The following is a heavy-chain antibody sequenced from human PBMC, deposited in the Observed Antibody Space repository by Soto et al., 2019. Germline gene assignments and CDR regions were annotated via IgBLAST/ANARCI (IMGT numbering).Heavy chain of an antibody. V-gene: IGHV1-18*01. CDR2: ISAYNGNT. CDR3: ARNYFDSSGYYAPDY. J-gene: IGHJ4*02. CDR1: GYTFTSYG. D-gene: IGHD3-22*01. Sequence: WASVKVSCKASGYTFTSYGITWVRQAPGQGLEWMGWISAYNGNTNYAQKLQGRVTMTTDTSTSTAYMELRSLRSDDTAVYYCARNYFDSSGYYAPDYWGQGTLVTVSS.